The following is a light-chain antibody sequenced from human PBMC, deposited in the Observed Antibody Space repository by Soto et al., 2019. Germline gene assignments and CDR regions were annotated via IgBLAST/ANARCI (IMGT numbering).Light chain of an antibody. J-gene: IGKJ3*01. CDR3: QQYHPHMFT. CDR2: DAS. V-gene: IGKV1-5*01. CDR1: QRIRTW. Sequence: DIQMTQSPSTLSASVGDRVTITCRASQRIRTWLAWYQQKPGKAPKLLIYDASSFDSGVPSRISGSAAGTEFTLTISILQRDDFATYFCQQYHPHMFTFGPGTKVDIK.